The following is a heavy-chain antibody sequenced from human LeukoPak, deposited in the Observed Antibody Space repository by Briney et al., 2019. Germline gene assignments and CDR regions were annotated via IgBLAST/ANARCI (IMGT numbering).Heavy chain of an antibody. CDR1: GYIFTNYW. J-gene: IGHJ3*02. CDR3: ATAQGTGPRAFDI. Sequence: GESLKISCKGSGYIFTNYWIGWVRQLPGKGLEWMGIIYPGDSDTRYSPSFQGQVTISADKSISTAYLQWSSLKASDTAMYYCATAQGTGPRAFDIWGQGTMVTVSS. D-gene: IGHD3/OR15-3a*01. CDR2: IYPGDSDT. V-gene: IGHV5-51*01.